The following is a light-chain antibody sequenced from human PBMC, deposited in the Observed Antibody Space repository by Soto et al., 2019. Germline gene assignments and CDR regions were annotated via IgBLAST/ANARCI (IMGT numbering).Light chain of an antibody. CDR2: EVR. CDR1: SSDVGSYNY. J-gene: IGLJ2*01. V-gene: IGLV2-14*01. CDR3: SSYTTSTTQV. Sequence: QSVLTQPASVSGSPGQSITISCTGTSSDVGSYNYVSWYQQHPGKAPKLMIYEVRNRPSGVSDRFSGSKSGKTASLTIVGLQAEDEADYYCSSYTTSTTQVFGGGTKLTVL.